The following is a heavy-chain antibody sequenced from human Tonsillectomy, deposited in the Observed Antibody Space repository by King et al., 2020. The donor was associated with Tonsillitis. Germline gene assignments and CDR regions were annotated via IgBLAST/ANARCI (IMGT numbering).Heavy chain of an antibody. CDR1: GGSISSGSYY. J-gene: IGHJ5*02. V-gene: IGHV4-61*02. CDR2: IYTSGST. Sequence: VQLQESGPGLVKPSQTLSLTCTVSGGSISSGSYYWSWVRQPAGKGLEWIGHIYTSGSTIYNPSLKSRVTISVDTSKNQFSLKLSSVTAADTAVYYCARETDRLFKDTAMITIAWGWFDPWGQGTLVTVSS. CDR3: ARETDRLFKDTAMITIAWGWFDP. D-gene: IGHD5-18*01.